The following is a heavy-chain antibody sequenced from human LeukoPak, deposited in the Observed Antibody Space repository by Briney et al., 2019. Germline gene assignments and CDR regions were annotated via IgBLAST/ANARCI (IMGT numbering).Heavy chain of an antibody. D-gene: IGHD3-10*01. V-gene: IGHV4-39*01. CDR3: ASLRITMVRGVQLQHDY. Sequence: PSETLSLTCTVSGGSISSSSYYWGWIRQPPGKGLEWIGSIYYSGSTYYNPSLKSRVTISVDTSKNQFSLKLSPVTAADTAVYYCASLRITMVRGVQLQHDYWGQGTLVTVSS. J-gene: IGHJ4*02. CDR2: IYYSGST. CDR1: GGSISSSSYY.